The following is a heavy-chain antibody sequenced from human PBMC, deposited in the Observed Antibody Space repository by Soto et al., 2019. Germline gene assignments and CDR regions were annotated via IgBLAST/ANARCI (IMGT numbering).Heavy chain of an antibody. Sequence: PDWSLSLSCSASLFTVSSNYMGWVRHAPVKGLEWVSVIYSGGSTYYADSVKGRFTISRDNSKNTLYIQMNSLRAEDTAVYYCAREDGYRGGDAFDIWGQGTMVTVSS. CDR2: IYSGGST. CDR3: AREDGYRGGDAFDI. CDR1: LFTVSSNY. J-gene: IGHJ3*02. D-gene: IGHD5-12*01. V-gene: IGHV3-66*01.